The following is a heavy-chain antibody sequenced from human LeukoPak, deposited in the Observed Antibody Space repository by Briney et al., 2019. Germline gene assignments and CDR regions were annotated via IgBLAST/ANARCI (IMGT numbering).Heavy chain of an antibody. CDR2: FSGSGDTT. CDR1: GFTFSSYA. D-gene: IGHD2-2*01. J-gene: IGHJ3*02. V-gene: IGHV3-23*01. CDR3: AKHIVVVPAAPMDDAFDI. Sequence: GGSLRLSCAASGFTFSSYAMNWVRQAPGKGLEWVSTFSGSGDTTYYADSVKGRFAISTDNSKNTLYLQMDSLRAEDTAVYYCAKHIVVVPAAPMDDAFDIWGQGTMVTVSS.